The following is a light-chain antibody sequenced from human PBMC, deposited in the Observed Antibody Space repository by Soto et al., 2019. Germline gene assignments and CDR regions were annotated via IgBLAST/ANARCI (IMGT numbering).Light chain of an antibody. CDR1: QSISTW. CDR2: DAS. V-gene: IGKV1-5*01. CDR3: QQYHNYWT. J-gene: IGKJ1*01. Sequence: DIQMTQSPSTLSASVGDRVTITCRASQSISTWLAWYQQKPGKAPELLIYDASSLQGGVPSRFSGSGSGTEFTLTISSLQPGDFATYYCQQYHNYWTFGQGTKVDIK.